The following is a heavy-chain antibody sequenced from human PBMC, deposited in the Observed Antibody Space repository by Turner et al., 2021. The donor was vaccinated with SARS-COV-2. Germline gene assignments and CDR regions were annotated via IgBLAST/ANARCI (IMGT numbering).Heavy chain of an antibody. CDR1: GGSISSSSYY. J-gene: IGHJ4*02. D-gene: IGHD1-26*01. Sequence: QLQLQESGPGLVKLSEPLSLTCTVSGGSISSSSYYWGWIRQPPGKGLEWIGSIYYSGSTYYNPALKSRVTISVDTTKNQFSLRLSSVTAADTAVYYCARHSPELRGDYFDYWGQGTLVTVSS. V-gene: IGHV4-39*01. CDR2: IYYSGST. CDR3: ARHSPELRGDYFDY.